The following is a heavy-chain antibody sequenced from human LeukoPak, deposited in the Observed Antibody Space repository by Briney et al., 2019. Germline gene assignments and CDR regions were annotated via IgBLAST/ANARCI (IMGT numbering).Heavy chain of an antibody. CDR2: INSNGGST. Sequence: GGSLRLSCAASGFTFSSYGMHWVRQAPGKGLEYVSAINSNGGSTYYANSVKGRFTISRDNSKNTLYLQMGSLRAEDMAVYYCAREGSYGDPDYWGQGTLVTVSS. J-gene: IGHJ4*02. CDR1: GFTFSSYG. CDR3: AREGSYGDPDY. V-gene: IGHV3-64*01. D-gene: IGHD5-18*01.